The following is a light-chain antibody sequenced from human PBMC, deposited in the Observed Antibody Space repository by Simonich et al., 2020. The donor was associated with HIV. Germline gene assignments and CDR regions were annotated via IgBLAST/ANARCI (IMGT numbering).Light chain of an antibody. CDR2: WAS. V-gene: IGKV4-1*01. CDR1: RSVLYSSNNKNY. CDR3: HQHYSLPWT. J-gene: IGKJ1*01. Sequence: DIVMTQSPDSLAVSLGERATIKCKSSRSVLYSSNNKNYLAWYQQKPGQPPKLLIYWASTRESGVPDRFSGSGSGTDFTLTISSLQAEDVALYYCHQHYSLPWTFGQGTKVEIK.